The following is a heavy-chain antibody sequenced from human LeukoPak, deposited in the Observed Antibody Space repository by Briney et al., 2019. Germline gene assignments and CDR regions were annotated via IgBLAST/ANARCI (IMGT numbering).Heavy chain of an antibody. J-gene: IGHJ3*02. V-gene: IGHV3-43D*03. CDR1: GFIFDDYA. CDR3: ARGDYYDSSGFYHDAFDI. Sequence: GGSLRLSCAASGFIFDDYAMHWVRQAPGKGLEWVSFISWDGGSTYYADSVKGRFTISRDNAKNSLYLQMNSLRAEDTAVYYCARGDYYDSSGFYHDAFDIWGQGTMVTVSS. CDR2: ISWDGGST. D-gene: IGHD3-22*01.